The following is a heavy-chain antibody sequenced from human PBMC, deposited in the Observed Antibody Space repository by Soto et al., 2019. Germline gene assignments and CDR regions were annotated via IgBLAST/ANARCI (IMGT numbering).Heavy chain of an antibody. CDR3: ARDGRNRGYSYPLGGYYYYGMDV. J-gene: IGHJ6*02. CDR2: ISSSSSYI. D-gene: IGHD5-18*01. V-gene: IGHV3-21*01. Sequence: PGGSLRLSCAASGFTFSSYSMNWVRQAPGKGLEWVSSISSSSSYIYYADSVKGRFTISRDNAKNSLYQQMNSLRAEDTAVYYCARDGRNRGYSYPLGGYYYYGMDVWGQGTTVTVPS. CDR1: GFTFSSYS.